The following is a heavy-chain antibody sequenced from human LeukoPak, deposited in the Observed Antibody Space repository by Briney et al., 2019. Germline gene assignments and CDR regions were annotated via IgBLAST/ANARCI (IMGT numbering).Heavy chain of an antibody. CDR1: GFTFSSYA. D-gene: IGHD3-9*01. CDR3: ARETIPRATVILTHPLDY. CDR2: ISYDGSNK. J-gene: IGHJ4*02. V-gene: IGHV3-30*04. Sequence: GGSLRLSCAASGFTFSSYAMHWVRQAPGKGLEWVAIISYDGSNKYYADSVKGRFTISRDSSKNTLFLQMNSLRAEDTAVYYCARETIPRATVILTHPLDYWGQGTVVTVSS.